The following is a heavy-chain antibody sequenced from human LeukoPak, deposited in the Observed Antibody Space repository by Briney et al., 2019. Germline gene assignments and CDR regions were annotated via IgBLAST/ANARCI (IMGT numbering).Heavy chain of an antibody. D-gene: IGHD7-27*01. CDR1: GYTFTSYD. V-gene: IGHV1-8*01. Sequence: ASVTVSCKASGYTFTSYDINWVRQAPGQGLEWMGWMNPNSGNTDYAQKFQGRVTMTRNTSIRKAYMEVSSLRSEDTAVYYCARAGSYYGMDVWGQGTTVTVSS. CDR3: ARAGSYYGMDV. J-gene: IGHJ6*02. CDR2: MNPNSGNT.